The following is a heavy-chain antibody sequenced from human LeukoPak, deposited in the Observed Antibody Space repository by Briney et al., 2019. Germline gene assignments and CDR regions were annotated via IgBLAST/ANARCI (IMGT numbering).Heavy chain of an antibody. V-gene: IGHV1-46*01. CDR3: AREGPPFDY. Sequence: GASMKVSCKASGYTFTSYYMHWVRQAPGQGLEWMGIINPSSGSTSYAQKFQGRVTMTRDTSTSTVYMELSSLRSENTAVYYCAREGPPFDYWGQGTLVTVSS. J-gene: IGHJ4*02. CDR2: INPSSGST. CDR1: GYTFTSYY.